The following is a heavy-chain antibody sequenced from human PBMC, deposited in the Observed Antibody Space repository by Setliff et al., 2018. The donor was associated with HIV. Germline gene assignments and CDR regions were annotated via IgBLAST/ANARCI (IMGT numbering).Heavy chain of an antibody. CDR2: INVGNGNT. Sequence: ASVKVSCKAPGYTFINYHITWVRQAPGQSLEWMGWINVGNGNTRYSREFEGRVTITRDTSASTVHLELTSLRSEDTAVYYCARTPYCTNGLCYKYYFDYWGQGTL. D-gene: IGHD2-8*01. J-gene: IGHJ4*02. CDR3: ARTPYCTNGLCYKYYFDY. V-gene: IGHV1-3*03. CDR1: GYTFINYH.